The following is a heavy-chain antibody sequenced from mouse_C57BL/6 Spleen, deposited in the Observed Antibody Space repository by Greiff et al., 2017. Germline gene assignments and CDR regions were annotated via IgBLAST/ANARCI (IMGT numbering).Heavy chain of an antibody. CDR3: ADTGSSQYYFDY. V-gene: IGHV14-2*01. J-gene: IGHJ2*01. D-gene: IGHD1-1*01. Sequence: VQLQQSGAELVKPGASVKLSCTASGFNIKDYYMHWVKQRTEQGLEWIGRIDPEDGETKYAPKFQGKATITADTSSNTAYLQLSSLTSEDTAVYYCADTGSSQYYFDYWGQGTTLTVSS. CDR1: GFNIKDYY. CDR2: IDPEDGET.